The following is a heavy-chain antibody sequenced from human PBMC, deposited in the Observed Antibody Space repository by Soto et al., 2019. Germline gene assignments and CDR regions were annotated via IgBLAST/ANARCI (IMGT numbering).Heavy chain of an antibody. CDR2: ISSSSSYI. J-gene: IGHJ4*02. D-gene: IGHD2-2*01. CDR1: GFTFSSYS. V-gene: IGHV3-21*01. Sequence: LRLSCAASGFTFSSYSMNWVRQAPGKGLEWVSSISSSSSYIYYADSVKGRFTISRDNAKNSLYLQMNSLRAEDTVVYYCARSPLRPDGGFDYWGQGALVTVSS. CDR3: ARSPLRPDGGFDY.